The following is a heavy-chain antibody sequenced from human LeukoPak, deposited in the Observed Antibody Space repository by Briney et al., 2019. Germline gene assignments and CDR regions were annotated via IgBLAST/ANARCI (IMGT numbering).Heavy chain of an antibody. D-gene: IGHD6-13*01. CDR2: IIPIFGTA. J-gene: IGHJ1*01. CDR1: GGTFSSYA. CDR3: ARTIAAAGNEYFQH. Sequence: SVKVSCKASGGTFSSYAISWVRQAPGQGLEWMGGIIPIFGTANYAQKFQGRVTITTDESTSTAYMELSSLRSEDTAVYYCARTIAAAGNEYFQHWGQGTLVTVSS. V-gene: IGHV1-69*05.